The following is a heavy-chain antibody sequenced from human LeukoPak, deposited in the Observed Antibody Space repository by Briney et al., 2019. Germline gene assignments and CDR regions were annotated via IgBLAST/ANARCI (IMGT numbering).Heavy chain of an antibody. CDR2: ISYDGSNK. V-gene: IGHV3-30*01. CDR1: GFTCSSYA. CDR3: ARSVVPAAPFDY. Sequence: GGSLRLSCAASGFTCSSYAMHWVRQAPGKGLEWVAVISYDGSNKYYADSVKGRFTISRDNSKNTLYLQMNSLRAEDTAVYYCARSVVPAAPFDYWGQGTLVTVSS. J-gene: IGHJ4*02. D-gene: IGHD2-2*01.